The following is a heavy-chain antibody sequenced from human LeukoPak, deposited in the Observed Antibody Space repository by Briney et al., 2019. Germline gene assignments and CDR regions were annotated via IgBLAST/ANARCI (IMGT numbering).Heavy chain of an antibody. CDR2: IYYSGST. Sequence: SETLSLTCTVSGGSINSGGHYCNWIRQHPGKGLEWIGYIYYSGSTYYNPSLKNRLTISVDTSKNQFSLKLSSVTAADTAVYYCARDRGYGMDVWGQGTTVTVSS. CDR1: GGSINSGGHY. V-gene: IGHV4-31*03. J-gene: IGHJ6*02. CDR3: ARDRGYGMDV.